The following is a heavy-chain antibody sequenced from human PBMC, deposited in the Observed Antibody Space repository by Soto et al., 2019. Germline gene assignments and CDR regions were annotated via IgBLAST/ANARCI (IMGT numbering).Heavy chain of an antibody. V-gene: IGHV1-18*01. CDR3: ARGFIPENY. D-gene: IGHD2-2*01. Sequence: QVHLVQSEGEVKKPGASVKVSCKTSGYTFSDYGVSWVRQAPGQGLEWMGWINTYNGNTKYEHKFQGRVTLTTGASTRTVFLELTSLKFDDAAVYYCARGFIPENYWGQGTRVTVSS. CDR2: INTYNGNT. CDR1: GYTFSDYG. J-gene: IGHJ4*02.